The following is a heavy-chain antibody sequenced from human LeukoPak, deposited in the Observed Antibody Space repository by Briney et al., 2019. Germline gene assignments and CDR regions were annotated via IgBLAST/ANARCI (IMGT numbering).Heavy chain of an antibody. Sequence: ASVKVSCKASGGTFSSYAISWVRQAPGQGLEWMGGIIPIFGTANYAQKFQGRVTITADESTSTAYMELSSLRSEDTAVYYCAKVYFELAVAGTPFDYWGQGTLVTVSS. CDR2: IIPIFGTA. J-gene: IGHJ4*02. D-gene: IGHD6-19*01. CDR1: GGTFSSYA. CDR3: AKVYFELAVAGTPFDY. V-gene: IGHV1-69*13.